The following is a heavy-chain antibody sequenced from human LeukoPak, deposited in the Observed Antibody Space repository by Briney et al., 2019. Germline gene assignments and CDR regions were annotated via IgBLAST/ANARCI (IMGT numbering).Heavy chain of an antibody. V-gene: IGHV4-34*01. CDR1: GGSFSGYY. J-gene: IGHJ4*02. D-gene: IGHD5-18*01. CDR3: ARGGHPNSDDY. Sequence: KPSETLSLTCAVYGGSFSGYYWSWIRQPPGKGLEWIGEINHSGSTNYNPSLKSRVTISVDTSKNQFSLKLSSVTAADTAVYYCARGGHPNSDDYWGQGTLVTVSS. CDR2: INHSGST.